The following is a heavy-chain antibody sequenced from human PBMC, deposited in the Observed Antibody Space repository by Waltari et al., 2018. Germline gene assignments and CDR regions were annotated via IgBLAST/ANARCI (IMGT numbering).Heavy chain of an antibody. CDR1: GGTFSSYA. D-gene: IGHD3-16*01. J-gene: IGHJ2*01. CDR2: IIPIFGTA. V-gene: IGHV1-69*08. Sequence: QVQLVQSGAEVKKPGSSVKVSCKASGGTFSSYAISWVRQAPGQGLEWMGRIIPIFGTANYAQKVQGRVTITADKSTSTAYMELSSLRSEDTAVYYCAIGKRGGSPLPGWYFDLWGRGTLVTVSS. CDR3: AIGKRGGSPLPGWYFDL.